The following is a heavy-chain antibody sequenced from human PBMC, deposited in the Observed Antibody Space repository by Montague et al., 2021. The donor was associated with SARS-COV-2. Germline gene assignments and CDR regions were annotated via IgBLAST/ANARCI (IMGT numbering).Heavy chain of an antibody. V-gene: IGHV4-61*02. CDR1: GGSISSGSYY. Sequence: TLSLTCTVSGGSISSGSYYWSWIRQPAGKGLEWIGRIYTSGSTXYNPSLKSRVTISVDTSKNQFSLKLSSVTAADTAVYYCARGVLRYFDWTSPFVYWGQGTLVTVSS. J-gene: IGHJ4*02. D-gene: IGHD3-9*01. CDR2: IYTSGST. CDR3: ARGVLRYFDWTSPFVY.